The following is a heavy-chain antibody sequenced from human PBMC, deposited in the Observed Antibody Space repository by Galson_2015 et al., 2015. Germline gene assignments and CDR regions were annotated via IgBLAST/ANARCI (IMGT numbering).Heavy chain of an antibody. V-gene: IGHV1-58*01. CDR2: IVVGSDST. CDR1: GFAFSGST. D-gene: IGHD4/OR15-4a*01. CDR3: AARPANFGSFDY. J-gene: IGHJ4*02. Sequence: SVKVSCKASGFAFSGSTVQWVRQARGQRLEWIGWIVVGSDSTNYAQKFQERVTITGDLSTNTAYMELSSLGSEDTALYYCAARPANFGSFDYWGQGSPVTVSS.